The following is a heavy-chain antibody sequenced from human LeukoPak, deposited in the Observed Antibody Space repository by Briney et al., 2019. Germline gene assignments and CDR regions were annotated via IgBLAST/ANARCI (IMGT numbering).Heavy chain of an antibody. CDR2: ISGSGSDI. CDR1: GFTFSTFS. V-gene: IGHV3-21*01. Sequence: PGGSLRLSCAAAGFTFSTFSTNWVRQTPGKGLEWVSAISGSGSDIYYADSVKGRFTISRDNPNRSLYLQMNSLRAEDTAVYYCARRTFPNDAFDVWGQGTVVTVSS. CDR3: ARRTFPNDAFDV. J-gene: IGHJ3*01. D-gene: IGHD1-7*01.